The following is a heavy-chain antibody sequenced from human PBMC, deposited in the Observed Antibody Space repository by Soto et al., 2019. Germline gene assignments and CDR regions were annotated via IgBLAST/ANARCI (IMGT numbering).Heavy chain of an antibody. D-gene: IGHD3-22*01. Sequence: SVKVSCKASGGTFSSYAISWVRQAPGQGLEWMGGIIPIFGTANYAQKFQGRVTITADESTSTAYMELSSLRSEDTAVYYCARALTMIVVVIKPYDAFDIWGQGTMVTVS. CDR1: GGTFSSYA. CDR2: IIPIFGTA. CDR3: ARALTMIVVVIKPYDAFDI. V-gene: IGHV1-69*13. J-gene: IGHJ3*02.